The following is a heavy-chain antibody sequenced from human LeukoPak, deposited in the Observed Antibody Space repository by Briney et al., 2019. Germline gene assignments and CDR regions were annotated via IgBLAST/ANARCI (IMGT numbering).Heavy chain of an antibody. J-gene: IGHJ6*03. CDR2: ISDSGGST. D-gene: IGHD3-3*01. CDR1: GFTFSNAW. V-gene: IGHV3-23*02. Sequence: GGSLRLSCGASGFTFSNAWMTWVRQAPGKGLEWVSGISDSGGSTKYEVPVKGRFTISRDNYKDTLYLQMNSLRAEDTAVYYCAKIGRRYDFWTGYYEEEVDYMDVWGKGTTVTVSS. CDR3: AKIGRRYDFWTGYYEEEVDYMDV.